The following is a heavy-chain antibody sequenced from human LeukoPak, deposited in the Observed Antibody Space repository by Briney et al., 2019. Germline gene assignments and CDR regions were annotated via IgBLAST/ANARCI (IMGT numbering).Heavy chain of an antibody. Sequence: QPGRSLRLSCAASRFTFSSYAMHWVRQAPGKGLEWVAVISYDGSNKYYADSVKGRFTISRDNFKNTLYLQMNSLRAEDTAVYYCARGGAVAGSWFDYWGQGTLVTVSS. D-gene: IGHD6-19*01. J-gene: IGHJ4*02. V-gene: IGHV3-30*01. CDR1: RFTFSSYA. CDR2: ISYDGSNK. CDR3: ARGGAVAGSWFDY.